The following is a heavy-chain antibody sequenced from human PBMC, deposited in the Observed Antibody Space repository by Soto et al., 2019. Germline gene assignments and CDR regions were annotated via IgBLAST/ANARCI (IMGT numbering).Heavy chain of an antibody. CDR3: AKAGYCTSFSCYPKIPNWFDP. CDR1: GFTFSSYA. Sequence: GGSLRLSCAASGFTFSSYAMSWVRQAPGEGLEWVSGISGSGDNTYYADSVKGRFTISRDNSKNTVYLQMNSLRAEDTAVYYCAKAGYCTSFSCYPKIPNWFDPWGQGTLVTVSS. V-gene: IGHV3-23*01. D-gene: IGHD2-8*01. CDR2: ISGSGDNT. J-gene: IGHJ5*02.